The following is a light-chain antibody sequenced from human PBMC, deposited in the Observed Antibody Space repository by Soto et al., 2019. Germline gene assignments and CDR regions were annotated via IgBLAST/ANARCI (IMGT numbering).Light chain of an antibody. J-gene: IGKJ1*01. CDR3: QQYNNWWT. CDR1: QSVNSK. CDR2: GAS. Sequence: EIVMTQSPATLSLSPGERATLSCRSSQSVNSKLAWYQRKPGRAPSLLICGASTRATGIPARLSGSGSATEFTLTISSLQSEDSAVYYCQQYNNWWTFGQGTKVDIK. V-gene: IGKV3-15*01.